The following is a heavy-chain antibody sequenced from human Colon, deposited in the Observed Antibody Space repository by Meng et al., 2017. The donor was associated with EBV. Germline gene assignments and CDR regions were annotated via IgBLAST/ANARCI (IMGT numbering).Heavy chain of an antibody. CDR1: GGPISSSHW. J-gene: IGHJ4*01. V-gene: IGHV4-4*02. Sequence: QVQLQGSGPGLVKPSGTLSLPCAVSGGPISSSHWWTWVRQPPGKGLEWIGEVYHTGSTKYNPSLKSRLTISVDKSKNQFSLNLTSVTAADTAVYYCARVWQSLTAFFDSWGRGTLVTVSS. CDR3: ARVWQSLTAFFDS. CDR2: VYHTGST. D-gene: IGHD2-21*01.